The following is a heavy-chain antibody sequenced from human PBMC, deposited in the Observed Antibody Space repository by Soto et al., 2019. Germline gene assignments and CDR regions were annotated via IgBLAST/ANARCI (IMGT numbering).Heavy chain of an antibody. V-gene: IGHV3-30*03. CDR3: AGGYYFGDY. CDR1: GFSFSSYG. Sequence: QVQLVESGGGVVQPGRSLRLSCAASGFSFSSYGMHWVRQAPGKGLEWVAVISHDGSNKYYADSVKGRFTISRDNSKNTVYLQMNSLRAEDTAVYYCAGGYYFGDYWGQGTLVTVSS. D-gene: IGHD3-22*01. J-gene: IGHJ4*02. CDR2: ISHDGSNK.